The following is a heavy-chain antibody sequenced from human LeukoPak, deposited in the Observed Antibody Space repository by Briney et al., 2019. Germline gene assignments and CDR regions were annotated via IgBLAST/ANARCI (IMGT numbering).Heavy chain of an antibody. Sequence: GASVTVSCKASGGTFSSYAISWVRQAPGQGGEWMGGIIPIFGTANYAQKFQGRVTITADESTSTAYMELSSLRSEDTAVYYCARGPCTGGVCYNAFDIWGQGTMVTVSS. D-gene: IGHD2-8*02. CDR2: IIPIFGTA. V-gene: IGHV1-69*13. J-gene: IGHJ3*02. CDR3: ARGPCTGGVCYNAFDI. CDR1: GGTFSSYA.